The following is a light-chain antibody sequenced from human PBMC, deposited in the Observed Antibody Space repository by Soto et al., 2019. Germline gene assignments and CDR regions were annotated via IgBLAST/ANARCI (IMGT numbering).Light chain of an antibody. CDR1: QSVSSK. J-gene: IGKJ1*01. Sequence: DIQMTQSPSSLSASVGDGVTITCRASQSVSSKLSWYQQKPGKAPTLLIYAASRLQSGVPSRFSGRGSGTDFTLIISSLQPEDFATYYCQQSYSRVTFGQGTKVEIK. CDR3: QQSYSRVT. V-gene: IGKV1-39*01. CDR2: AAS.